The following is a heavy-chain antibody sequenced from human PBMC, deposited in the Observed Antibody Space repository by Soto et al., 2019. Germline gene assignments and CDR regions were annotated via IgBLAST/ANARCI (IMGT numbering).Heavy chain of an antibody. Sequence: GGSLRLSCSASGFTFSSYAMHWVRQAPGKGLEYVSAISSNGGSTYYADSVKGRFTISRDNSKNTLYLQMSSLRAEDTAVYYCVIRVVVAADNWFDPWGQGTLVTAPQ. CDR3: VIRVVVAADNWFDP. CDR2: ISSNGGST. D-gene: IGHD2-15*01. J-gene: IGHJ5*02. CDR1: GFTFSSYA. V-gene: IGHV3-64D*08.